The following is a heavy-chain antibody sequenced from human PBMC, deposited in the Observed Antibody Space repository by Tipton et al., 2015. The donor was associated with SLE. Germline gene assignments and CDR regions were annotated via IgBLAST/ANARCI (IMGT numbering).Heavy chain of an antibody. J-gene: IGHJ4*02. Sequence: TLSLTCSVSTYSISNGHYWAWVRQPPGKGLEWIGTVYHTGNTYYNPSLKSLVTMSVDTSKNQFSLKLNSVTAADTAVYYCAKNSGSYYFDDWGQGTLVTVSS. CDR1: TYSISNGHY. D-gene: IGHD3-10*01. CDR2: VYHTGNT. CDR3: AKNSGSYYFDD. V-gene: IGHV4-38-2*01.